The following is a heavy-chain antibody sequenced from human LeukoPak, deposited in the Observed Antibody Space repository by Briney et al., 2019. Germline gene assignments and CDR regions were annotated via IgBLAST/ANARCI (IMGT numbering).Heavy chain of an antibody. CDR2: IYYSGST. CDR3: ARDTSGSYDY. D-gene: IGHD1-26*01. J-gene: IGHJ4*02. CDR1: GGSISSYY. Sequence: PSETLSLTCTVSGGSISSYYWSWIRQPPGKGLEWIAYIYYSGSTNYNPSLKSRVTISVDTSKNQFSLKLSSVTAADTAVYYCARDTSGSYDYWGQGTLVTVSS. V-gene: IGHV4-59*01.